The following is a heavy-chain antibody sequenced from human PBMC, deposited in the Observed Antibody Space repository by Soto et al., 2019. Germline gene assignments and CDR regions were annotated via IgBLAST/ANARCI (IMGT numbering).Heavy chain of an antibody. V-gene: IGHV4-30-2*01. Sequence: SETLSLTCAVSSGSISSGGYSWTWIRQPPGKGLEWIGYIYHSGSTYYNPSLKSRVTISVDRSKNQFSLKLNSVTAADTAVYYCARVPDVWGYGTPVT. D-gene: IGHD2-2*01. CDR1: SGSISSGGYS. CDR2: IYHSGST. CDR3: ARVPDV. J-gene: IGHJ6*02.